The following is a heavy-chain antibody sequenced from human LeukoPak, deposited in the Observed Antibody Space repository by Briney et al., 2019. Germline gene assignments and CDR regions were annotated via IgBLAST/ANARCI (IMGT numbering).Heavy chain of an antibody. CDR1: GYTFTSTG. D-gene: IGHD3-22*01. CDR3: ARGPLHYYDSSGYYNY. J-gene: IGHJ4*02. CDR2: VSAYNGNT. V-gene: IGHV1-18*01. Sequence: WASVKVSCKASGYTFTSTGFCWVRQAPGQGLEWMGWVSAYNGNTNYAQKFRGRVTMTTDTSTNTAYMELRSLRSDDTAVYFCARGPLHYYDSSGYYNYWGQGTLVTVSS.